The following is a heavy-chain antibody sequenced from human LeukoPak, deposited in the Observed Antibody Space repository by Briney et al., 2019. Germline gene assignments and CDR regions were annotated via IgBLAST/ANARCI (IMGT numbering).Heavy chain of an antibody. CDR2: ISANTGST. CDR3: ARGSLKSGMDV. CDR1: GYSFTSYA. Sequence: GASVKVSCKASGYSFTSYAINWVRQAPGQGPEWMGWISANTGSTNYVERFQGRVTMTTDTSTSTVYMELRSLISDDTAAYYCARGSLKSGMDVWGQGTTVTVSS. J-gene: IGHJ6*02. D-gene: IGHD3-10*01. V-gene: IGHV1-18*01.